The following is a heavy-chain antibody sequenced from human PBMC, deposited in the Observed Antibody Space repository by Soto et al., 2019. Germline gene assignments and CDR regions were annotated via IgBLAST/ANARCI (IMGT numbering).Heavy chain of an antibody. D-gene: IGHD3-3*01. CDR3: ARIFWKSRSIDY. Sequence: ASVTVSCTASGYTFTSYDINWVRQATGQGLEWMGWMNPNSGNTGYAQKFQGRVTMTRNTSISTAYMELSSLRSEDTAVYYCARIFWKSRSIDYWGQGTLVTVSS. CDR2: MNPNSGNT. J-gene: IGHJ4*02. CDR1: GYTFTSYD. V-gene: IGHV1-8*01.